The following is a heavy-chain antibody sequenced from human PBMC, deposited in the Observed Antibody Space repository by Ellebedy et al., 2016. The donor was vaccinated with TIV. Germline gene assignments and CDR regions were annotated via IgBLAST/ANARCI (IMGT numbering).Heavy chain of an antibody. CDR3: ARARYCSSTSCYTGYFQH. D-gene: IGHD2-2*02. V-gene: IGHV4-34*01. CDR1: GGSFSGYY. CDR2: INHSGST. Sequence: SETLSLXXAVYGGSFSGYYWSWIRQPPGKGLEWIGEINHSGSTNYNPSLKSRVTISVDTSKNQFSLKLSSVTAADTAVYYCARARYCSSTSCYTGYFQHWGQGTLVTVSS. J-gene: IGHJ1*01.